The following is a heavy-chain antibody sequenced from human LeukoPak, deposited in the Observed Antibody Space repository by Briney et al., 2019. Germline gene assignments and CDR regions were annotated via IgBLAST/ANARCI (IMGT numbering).Heavy chain of an antibody. CDR3: ATVTYDFWSSPTYYMDV. CDR2: ISSSSSTI. CDR1: GFTFRSYS. D-gene: IGHD3-3*01. J-gene: IGHJ6*03. V-gene: IGHV3-48*01. Sequence: GGSLRLSCAASGFTFRSYSMNWVRQAPGKGLEWVSYISSSSSTIYYADSVKGRFTISRDNAKNSLYLQMNSLRAEDTAVYYCATVTYDFWSSPTYYMDVWGKGTTVTVSS.